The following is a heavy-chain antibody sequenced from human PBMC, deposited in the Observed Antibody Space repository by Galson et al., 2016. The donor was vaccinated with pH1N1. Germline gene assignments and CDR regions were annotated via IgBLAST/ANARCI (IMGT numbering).Heavy chain of an antibody. D-gene: IGHD5-24*01. CDR3: ARGRGGYNLRERQYYYSYMDV. V-gene: IGHV4-34*01. J-gene: IGHJ6*03. CDR1: GYSFSGHY. Sequence: ETLSLTCAVSGYSFSGHYWSWLRQPPGKGLEWIGEINHSGSTNYNPSLKSRVTISVDTSENQFSLKLYSVTAADTAVYYCARGRGGYNLRERQYYYSYMDVWGKGTTVTVSS. CDR2: INHSGST.